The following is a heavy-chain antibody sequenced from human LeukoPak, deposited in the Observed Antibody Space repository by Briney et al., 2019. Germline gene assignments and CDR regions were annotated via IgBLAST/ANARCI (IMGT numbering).Heavy chain of an antibody. CDR2: ISGSLGST. J-gene: IGHJ4*02. CDR1: GFTFSSNA. Sequence: GGSLRLSCAASGFTFSSNAMSWVRQAPGKGLEWVSGISGSLGSTFYADSVKGRFTISRDNSKNTLCLQMNSLRAEDTAVYYCAKDRSPFDYWGQGTLVTVSS. CDR3: AKDRSPFDY. V-gene: IGHV3-23*01.